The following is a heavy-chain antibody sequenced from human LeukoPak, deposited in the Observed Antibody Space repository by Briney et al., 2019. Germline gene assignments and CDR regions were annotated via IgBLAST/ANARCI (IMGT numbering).Heavy chain of an antibody. CDR2: IKYDGREQ. J-gene: IGHJ4*02. CDR3: ARDYGWSFAN. CDR1: GFIFSSHW. V-gene: IGHV3-7*03. Sequence: GGSLRLSCTSSGFIFSSHWMNWVRQAPGKGPEWVANIKYDGREQYYVDSVKGRFSISRDNTKNLLYLQMNSLRVEDTAVYYCARDYGWSFANWGQGTLVTVSS. D-gene: IGHD3-10*01.